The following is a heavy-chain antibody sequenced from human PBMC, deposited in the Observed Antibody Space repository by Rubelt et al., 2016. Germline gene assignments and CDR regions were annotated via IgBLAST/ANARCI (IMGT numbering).Heavy chain of an antibody. D-gene: IGHD3-3*01. Sequence: SGNGGSTYYADSVKGRFTISRDNSKNTLYLQMSSLRAEDTAVYYCVKDAVTIFGVVIIPYYCYYMDVWGKGTTVTVSS. CDR3: VKDAVTIFGVVIIPYYCYYMDV. J-gene: IGHJ6*03. CDR2: SGNGGST. V-gene: IGHV3-64D*06.